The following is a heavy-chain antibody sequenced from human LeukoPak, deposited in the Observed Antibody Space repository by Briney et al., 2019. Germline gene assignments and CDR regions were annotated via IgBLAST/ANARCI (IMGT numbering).Heavy chain of an antibody. CDR1: GGSINSGLYY. D-gene: IGHD6-13*01. V-gene: IGHV4-61*02. Sequence: PSQTLSLTCSVSGGSINSGLYYWSWIRQPAGKGLEWIGRIYTSGNTNYNPSLKSRVSISVDTSKNQFSLKLTSVTAADTAVYYCARGTDSSSWKNAEYFQHWGQGTLVTVSS. J-gene: IGHJ1*01. CDR3: ARGTDSSSWKNAEYFQH. CDR2: IYTSGNT.